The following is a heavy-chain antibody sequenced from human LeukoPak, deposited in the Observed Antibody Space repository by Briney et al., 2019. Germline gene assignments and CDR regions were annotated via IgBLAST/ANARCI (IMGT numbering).Heavy chain of an antibody. CDR2: ISSSSSYT. Sequence: GGSLRLSCAASGFTFSDYYMSWIRQAPGKGLEWVSYISSSSSYTNYADSVKGRFTISRDNTKNSLYLQMNSLRAEDTAVYYCARRYSSSWPGFDPWGQGTLVTVSS. CDR1: GFTFSDYY. V-gene: IGHV3-11*03. D-gene: IGHD6-13*01. J-gene: IGHJ5*02. CDR3: ARRYSSSWPGFDP.